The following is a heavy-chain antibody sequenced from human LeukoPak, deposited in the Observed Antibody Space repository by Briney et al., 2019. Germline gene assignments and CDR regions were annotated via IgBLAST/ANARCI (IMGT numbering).Heavy chain of an antibody. J-gene: IGHJ3*02. CDR3: ARSLGYGAFDI. V-gene: IGHV1-69*04. D-gene: IGHD5-12*01. CDR2: IIPILGIA. Sequence: GSSVKVSCKASGGTFSSYAISWVRQAPGQGLEWMGRIIPILGIANYAQKFQGRVTITADKSTSTAYIELSSLRSEDRAVYYCARSLGYGAFDIWGQGTMVTVSS. CDR1: GGTFSSYA.